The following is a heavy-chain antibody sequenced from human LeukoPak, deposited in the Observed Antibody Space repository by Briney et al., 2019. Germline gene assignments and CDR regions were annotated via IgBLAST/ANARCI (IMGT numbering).Heavy chain of an antibody. CDR1: GFTFSSYS. V-gene: IGHV3-21*04. D-gene: IGHD4-17*01. Sequence: GGSLRLSCAASGFTFSSYSMNWVRQAPGKGLEWVSSISSSSTYIYYADSVKGRFTISRDNSKNTLYLQMNSLRAEDTAVYYCAKDPHYGDSTHGYYYYYMDVWGKGTTVTVSS. CDR2: ISSSSTYI. J-gene: IGHJ6*03. CDR3: AKDPHYGDSTHGYYYYYMDV.